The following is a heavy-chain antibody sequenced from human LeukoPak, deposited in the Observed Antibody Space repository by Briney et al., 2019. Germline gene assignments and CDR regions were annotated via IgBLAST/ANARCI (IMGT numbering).Heavy chain of an antibody. CDR3: ARGRLGGSGSYYNVLDY. CDR1: GGSISSGGYY. CDR2: IYYSGST. D-gene: IGHD3-10*01. V-gene: IGHV4-31*03. Sequence: SETLSLTCTVSGGSISSGGYYWSWIRQHPGKGLEWIGYIYYSGSTYYNPSLKSRVTISVDTSKNQFSLKLSSVTAADTAVYYCARGRLGGSGSYYNVLDYWGQGTLVTVSS. J-gene: IGHJ4*02.